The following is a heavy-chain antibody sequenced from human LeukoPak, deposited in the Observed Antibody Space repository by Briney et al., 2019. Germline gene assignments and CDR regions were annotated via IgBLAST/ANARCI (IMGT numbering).Heavy chain of an antibody. J-gene: IGHJ3*02. D-gene: IGHD6-13*01. CDR2: IYHSGGT. CDR1: GGSISSSNW. V-gene: IGHV4-4*02. CDR3: ARKYSSSWYDAFDI. Sequence: SGTLSLTCAVSGGSISSSNWWSWVRQPPGKGLEWIGEIYHSGGTNYNPSLKSRVTISVDKSKNQFSLKLSSVTAADTAVYYCARKYSSSWYDAFDIWGQGTMVTVSS.